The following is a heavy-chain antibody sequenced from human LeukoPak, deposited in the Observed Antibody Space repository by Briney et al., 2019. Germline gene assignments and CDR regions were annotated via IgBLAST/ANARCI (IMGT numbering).Heavy chain of an antibody. CDR3: ARDLGDIVVVPAANGIDY. CDR2: INPSGGST. CDR1: GYTFTSSY. Sequence: ASVKVSCKASGYTFTSSYMHWVRQAPGQGLEWMGIINPSGGSTSYAQKFQGRVTMTRDTSTSTVYMELSSLRSEDTAVYYCARDLGDIVVVPAANGIDYWGQGTLVTVSS. V-gene: IGHV1-46*01. D-gene: IGHD2-2*01. J-gene: IGHJ4*02.